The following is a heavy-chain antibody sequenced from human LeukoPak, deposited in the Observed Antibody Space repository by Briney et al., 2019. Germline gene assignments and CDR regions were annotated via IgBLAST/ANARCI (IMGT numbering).Heavy chain of an antibody. J-gene: IGHJ4*02. V-gene: IGHV4-61*08. CDR1: GGSVTSGGFY. CDR3: ARLTSVAL. D-gene: IGHD3-16*01. CDR2: IYYSGST. Sequence: TSSETLSLTCTVSGGSVTSGGFYWSWIRHHPGKGLEWIGYIYYSGSTNYNPSLKGRVTISIDTSKNQFSLKLSSVTAADTAVYYCARLTSVALWGQGTLVTVSS.